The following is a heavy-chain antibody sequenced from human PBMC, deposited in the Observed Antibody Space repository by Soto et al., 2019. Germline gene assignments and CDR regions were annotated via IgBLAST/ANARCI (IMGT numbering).Heavy chain of an antibody. CDR2: ISSSSSYI. V-gene: IGHV3-21*01. CDR1: GFTFSSYS. J-gene: IGHJ6*02. Sequence: GGSLRLSCAASGFTFSSYSMNWVRQAPGKGLEWVSSISSSSSYIYYADSVKGRFTISRDNAKNSLYLQMNSLRAEDTAVYYCARLGWVGPYYYYGMDVWGQGTTVTVSS. CDR3: ARLGWVGPYYYYGMDV. D-gene: IGHD6-19*01.